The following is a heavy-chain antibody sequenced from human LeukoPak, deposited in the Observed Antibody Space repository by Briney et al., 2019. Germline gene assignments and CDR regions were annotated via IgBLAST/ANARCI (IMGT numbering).Heavy chain of an antibody. CDR1: GFTFSSYA. J-gene: IGHJ6*02. V-gene: IGHV3-23*01. CDR3: ARRLEVTGWDYYYYGMDV. CDR2: ISGSGGST. D-gene: IGHD1-1*01. Sequence: GGSLRLSCAASGFTFSSYAMSWVRQAPGKGLEWVSAISGSGGSTYYADSVKGRFTISRDNSKNTLYLQMNSLRAEDTAVYYCARRLEVTGWDYYYYGMDVWGQGTTVTVSS.